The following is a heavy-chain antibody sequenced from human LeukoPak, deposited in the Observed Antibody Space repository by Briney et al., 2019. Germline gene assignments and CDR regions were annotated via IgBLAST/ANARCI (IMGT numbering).Heavy chain of an antibody. D-gene: IGHD3-10*01. Sequence: ASVKVSCKASGYTFTNYGVSWVRQAPGQGLEWMGWINAYNGNTNYAQKLQGRVTMTTDTSTSTAYMELRSLRSDDTAVYYCARVSGSGSYSYYYGLDVWGPGPRSPSP. J-gene: IGHJ6*02. CDR3: ARVSGSGSYSYYYGLDV. CDR2: INAYNGNT. V-gene: IGHV1-18*01. CDR1: GYTFTNYG.